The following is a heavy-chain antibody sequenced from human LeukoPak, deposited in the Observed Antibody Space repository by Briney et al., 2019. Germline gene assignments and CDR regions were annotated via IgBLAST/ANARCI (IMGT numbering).Heavy chain of an antibody. V-gene: IGHV1-18*01. CDR1: GYTFTSYG. J-gene: IGHJ4*02. CDR3: ARDVDIVVVPAAIGLDY. CDR2: ISAYNGNT. D-gene: IGHD2-2*03. Sequence: ASVKVSCKASGYTFTSYGISWVRQAPGQGLEWMGWISAYNGNTNYAQKLQGRVTITTDTSTSTAYMELRSLRSDDTAVYYCARDVDIVVVPAAIGLDYWGQGTLVTVSS.